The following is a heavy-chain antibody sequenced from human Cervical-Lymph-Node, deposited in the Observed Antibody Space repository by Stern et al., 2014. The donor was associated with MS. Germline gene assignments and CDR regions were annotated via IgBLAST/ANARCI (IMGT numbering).Heavy chain of an antibody. CDR3: AHTKYYYGSGSYTYGMDV. Sequence: QVTLKESGPTLVKPTQTLTLTCTFSGFSLSTSGVGVGWIRQPPGKALEWLALIYWDDDKRYSPSLKSRLTITKDASKNQVVLTMTNMDPVDTATYYCAHTKYYYGSGSYTYGMDVWGQGTTVTVSS. V-gene: IGHV2-5*02. D-gene: IGHD3-10*01. CDR1: GFSLSTSGVG. J-gene: IGHJ6*02. CDR2: IYWDDDK.